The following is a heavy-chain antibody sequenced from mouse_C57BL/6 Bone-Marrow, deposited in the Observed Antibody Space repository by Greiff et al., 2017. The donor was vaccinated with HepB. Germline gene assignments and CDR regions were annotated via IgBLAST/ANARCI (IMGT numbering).Heavy chain of an antibody. CDR1: GYTFTDYY. CDR2: INPNNGGT. V-gene: IGHV1-26*01. D-gene: IGHD2-2*01. Sequence: EVQLQQSGPELVKPGASVKISCKASGYTFTDYYMNWVKQSHGKSLEWIGDINPNNGGTSYNQKFKGKATLTVDKSSSTAYMELRSLTSEDSAVYYCARWGYGYDPYYYAMDYWGQGTSVTVSS. CDR3: ARWGYGYDPYYYAMDY. J-gene: IGHJ4*01.